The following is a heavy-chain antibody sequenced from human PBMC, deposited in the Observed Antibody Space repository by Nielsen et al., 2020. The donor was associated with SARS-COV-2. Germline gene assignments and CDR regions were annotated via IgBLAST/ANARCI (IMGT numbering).Heavy chain of an antibody. CDR3: AVGPLEY. J-gene: IGHJ4*02. V-gene: IGHV3-7*01. D-gene: IGHD3-10*01. Sequence: GGSLRLSCAASGFTFSSYAMSWVRQAPGKGLEWVATIKPDGGDRFYVDSVKGRFTISRDNTKNSLSLQMNSLRADDTAVYYCAVGPLEYWGQGTVVTVSS. CDR2: IKPDGGDR. CDR1: GFTFSSYA.